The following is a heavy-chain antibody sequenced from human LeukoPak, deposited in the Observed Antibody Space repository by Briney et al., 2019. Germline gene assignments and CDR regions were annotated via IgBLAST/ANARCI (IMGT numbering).Heavy chain of an antibody. CDR3: ARGWYQLPRERADYYYMDV. CDR1: GGTFSSYA. V-gene: IGHV1-69*01. J-gene: IGHJ6*03. Sequence: SVKVSCKASGGTFSSYAISWVRQAPGQGLEWMGGIIPIFGTANYAQKFQGRVTITADESTSTAYMELSSLRSEDTAVYYCARGWYQLPRERADYYYMDVWGKGTTVTVSS. D-gene: IGHD2-2*01. CDR2: IIPIFGTA.